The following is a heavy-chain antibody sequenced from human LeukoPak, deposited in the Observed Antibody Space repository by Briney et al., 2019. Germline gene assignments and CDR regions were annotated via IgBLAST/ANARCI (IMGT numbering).Heavy chain of an antibody. V-gene: IGHV1-69*05. CDR1: GGTFSSYA. CDR3: ARDSNSGSYFGYNWFDP. D-gene: IGHD1-26*01. Sequence: AASVKVSCKASGGTFSSYAISWVRQAPGQGLEWMGRIIPIFGTANYAQKFQGRVTITTDESTSTAYMELGSLRSEDTAVYYCARDSNSGSYFGYNWFDPWGQGTLVTVSS. CDR2: IIPIFGTA. J-gene: IGHJ5*02.